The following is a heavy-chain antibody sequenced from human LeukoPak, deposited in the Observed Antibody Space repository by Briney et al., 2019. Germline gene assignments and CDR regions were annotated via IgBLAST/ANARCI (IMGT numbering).Heavy chain of an antibody. CDR2: ISSSGTTD. CDR1: GFTFRNYE. CDR3: AGGLPNEYSYGHDY. J-gene: IGHJ4*02. Sequence: GGSLRLSCAASGFTFRNYEMNWIRQAPGKGLEWVSFISSSGTTDYYADSVKGRFTISRDDAENSLFLQMDSLRAEDTAVYYCAGGLPNEYSYGHDYWGQGTLVTVSS. V-gene: IGHV3-48*03. D-gene: IGHD5-18*01.